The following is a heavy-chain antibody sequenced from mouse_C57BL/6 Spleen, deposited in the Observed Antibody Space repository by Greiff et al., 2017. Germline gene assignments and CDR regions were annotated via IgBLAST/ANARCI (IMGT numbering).Heavy chain of an antibody. CDR3: ARKGGTAWFAY. J-gene: IGHJ3*01. Sequence: VQLQQSGPELVKPGASVKIPCKASGYTFTDYNMDWVKQSHGKSLEWIGDINPNNGGTIYNQKFKGQAKLPVDKSSSTADMGLRSLTSEDTAVYYCARKGGTAWFAYWGQGTLVTVSA. CDR1: GYTFTDYN. CDR2: INPNNGGT. D-gene: IGHD1-1*01. V-gene: IGHV1-18*01.